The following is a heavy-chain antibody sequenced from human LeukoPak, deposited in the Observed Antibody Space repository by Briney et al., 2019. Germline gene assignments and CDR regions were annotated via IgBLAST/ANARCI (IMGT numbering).Heavy chain of an antibody. J-gene: IGHJ4*02. CDR2: ISSSGSTI. CDR1: GFTFSSYE. CDR3: ARDQTRYSSGWYNFDY. Sequence: GGSLRLSCAASGFTFSSYEMNWVRQAPGKGLEWVSYISSSGSTIHYADSVKGRFTISRDNAKNSLYLQMNSLRAEDTAVYYCARDQTRYSSGWYNFDYWGQGTLVTVSS. D-gene: IGHD6-19*01. V-gene: IGHV3-48*03.